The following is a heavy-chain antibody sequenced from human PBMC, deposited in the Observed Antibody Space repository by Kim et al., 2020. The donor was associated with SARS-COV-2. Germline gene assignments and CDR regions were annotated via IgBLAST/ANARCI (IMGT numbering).Heavy chain of an antibody. CDR3: ARVRGPAIPGIWFDP. V-gene: IGHV3-48*02. J-gene: IGHJ5*02. CDR1: GFTFSGYS. Sequence: GGSLRLSCAASGFTFSGYSMNWVRQAPGKGLEWISFISTSSSTIYYADSMKGRFSISRDNAKNSLYLQMNSLRDEDTAVYYCARVRGPAIPGIWFDPWGQGTLVTVSS. CDR2: ISTSSSTI. D-gene: IGHD2-21*02.